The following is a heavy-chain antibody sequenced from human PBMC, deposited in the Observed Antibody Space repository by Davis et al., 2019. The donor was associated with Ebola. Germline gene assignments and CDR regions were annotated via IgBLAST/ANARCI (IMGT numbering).Heavy chain of an antibody. CDR1: GFTFTDYY. CDR3: ARVSRKISTGWYRFDAFDI. V-gene: IGHV3-11*06. J-gene: IGHJ3*02. Sequence: PGGSLRLSCEASGFTFTDYYMTWIRQAPGKGLEGVSYMSGDHLYTNYADSVRGRFTISRDDAKNSLYLQMNSLRVEDTALYYCARVSRKISTGWYRFDAFDIWGQGTLVTVSS. D-gene: IGHD6-19*01. CDR2: MSGDHLYT.